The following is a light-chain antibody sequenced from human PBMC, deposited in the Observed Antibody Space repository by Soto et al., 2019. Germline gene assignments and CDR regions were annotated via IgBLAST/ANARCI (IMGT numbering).Light chain of an antibody. Sequence: QPVLTQSSSASASLGSSVKLTCTLSSGHSSYIIAWHQQQPGKAPRYLMKLEGSGSYNKGSGVPARFSGSSSGADRYLTISNLQSEDEADYNCETWDSNTRVFGGGTKLTVL. J-gene: IGLJ2*01. CDR1: SGHSSYI. CDR2: LEGSGSY. V-gene: IGLV4-60*03. CDR3: ETWDSNTRV.